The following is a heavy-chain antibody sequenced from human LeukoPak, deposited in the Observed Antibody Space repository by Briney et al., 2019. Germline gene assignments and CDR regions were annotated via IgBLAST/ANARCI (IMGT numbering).Heavy chain of an antibody. D-gene: IGHD3-10*01. CDR1: GFTFSTYA. V-gene: IGHV3-23*01. CDR3: ARDEPGYGEFLLY. J-gene: IGHJ4*02. Sequence: GGSLRLSCAASGFTFSTYAMSWVRQAPGKGLEWVSVISGSAGSTYYADSVKGRFTISRDNTKNSLYLEVNSLRAEDTAVYYCARDEPGYGEFLLYWGQGTLLTVSS. CDR2: ISGSAGST.